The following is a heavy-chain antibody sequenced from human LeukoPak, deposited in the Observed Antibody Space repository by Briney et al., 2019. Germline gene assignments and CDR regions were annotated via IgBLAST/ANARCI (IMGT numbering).Heavy chain of an antibody. CDR3: ARGLGIAVAGTYFDY. D-gene: IGHD6-19*01. V-gene: IGHV4-34*01. Sequence: SETLSLACAVYGGSFSGYYWSWIRQPPGKGLEWIGEINHSGSTNYNPSLKSRVTISVDTSKNQFSLKLSSVTAADTAVYYCARGLGIAVAGTYFDYWGQGILVTVSS. CDR2: INHSGST. J-gene: IGHJ4*02. CDR1: GGSFSGYY.